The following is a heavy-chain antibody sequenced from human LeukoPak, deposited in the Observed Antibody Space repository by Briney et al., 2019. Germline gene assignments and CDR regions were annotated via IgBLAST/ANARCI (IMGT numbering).Heavy chain of an antibody. V-gene: IGHV3-48*01. Sequence: GGSLRLSCAASGFTFSSYSMNWVRQAPGKGLEWISYISSSSSTIYYADSVKGRFIISRDNAKNSLYLQMNSLRAEDTAIYYCAKVACSCTSCPQFDYWGQGTLVTVSS. CDR1: GFTFSSYS. CDR3: AKVACSCTSCPQFDY. D-gene: IGHD2-2*01. J-gene: IGHJ4*02. CDR2: ISSSSSTI.